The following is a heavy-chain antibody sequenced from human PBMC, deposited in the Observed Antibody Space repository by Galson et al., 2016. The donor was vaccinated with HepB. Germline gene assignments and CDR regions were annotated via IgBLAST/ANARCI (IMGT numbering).Heavy chain of an antibody. CDR1: GFTFGDFV. CDR3: TRDGRYYGTDPGSYVGGMYV. CDR2: IRTTAYGGTA. V-gene: IGHV3-49*03. J-gene: IGHJ6*01. Sequence: SLRLSCAASGFTFGDFVVSWFRQAPGEGLEWVGIIRTTAYGGTAEYAASVKGRFTMSRDDSKSIASLQMNSLKTEDTGVYYCTRDGRYYGTDPGSYVGGMYVWGQGTTVTVSS. D-gene: IGHD3-10*01.